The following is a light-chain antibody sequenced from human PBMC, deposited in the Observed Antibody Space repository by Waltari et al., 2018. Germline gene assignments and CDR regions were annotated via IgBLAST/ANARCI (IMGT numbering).Light chain of an antibody. CDR2: RNN. Sequence: QSVLTQPPSASGTPGQRVTIPSSGSSPNIGSNYVYWYQQLPGTAPKLLIYRNNPRPSGVPDRCSGSKSGTSASLAISGLRSEDEADYYCAAWDDSLSGLVFGGGTKLTVL. V-gene: IGLV1-47*01. CDR3: AAWDDSLSGLV. CDR1: SPNIGSNY. J-gene: IGLJ2*01.